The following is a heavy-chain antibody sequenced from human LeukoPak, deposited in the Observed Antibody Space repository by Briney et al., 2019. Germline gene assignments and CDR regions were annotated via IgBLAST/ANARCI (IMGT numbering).Heavy chain of an antibody. D-gene: IGHD4-17*01. CDR3: ARDDGEFHAFDI. CDR1: GGSISSYY. J-gene: IGHJ3*02. Sequence: SETLSLTCTVSGGSISSYYWSWIRQPPGKGLEWIGYIYYSGGTNYNPSLKSRVTISVDTSKNQFSLKLSSVTAADTAVYYCARDDGEFHAFDIWGQGTMVTVSS. CDR2: IYYSGGT. V-gene: IGHV4-59*01.